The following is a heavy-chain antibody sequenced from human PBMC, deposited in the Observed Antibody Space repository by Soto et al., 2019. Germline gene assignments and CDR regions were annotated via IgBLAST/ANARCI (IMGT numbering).Heavy chain of an antibody. CDR2: ISAYNTNT. CDR1: GYTFTSYH. Sequence: QVQLVQSGAEVKKPGASVKVSCETSGYTFTSYHISRVRQATGQGLEWMGWISAYNTNTNYAQQFQGRVTMTTDTLTSTAYMELRSLRSDDTAVYYCARDTPPTDYWGQGTLVTVSS. CDR3: ARDTPPTDY. J-gene: IGHJ4*02. V-gene: IGHV1-18*01.